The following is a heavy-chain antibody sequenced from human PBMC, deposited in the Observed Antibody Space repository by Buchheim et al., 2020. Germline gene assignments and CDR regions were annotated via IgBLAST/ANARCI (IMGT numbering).Heavy chain of an antibody. J-gene: IGHJ4*02. V-gene: IGHV3-66*01. D-gene: IGHD4-23*01. Sequence: EVQLVESGGGLVQPGGSLRLSCAASGFTVSSNYMSWVRQAPGKGLEWVPVIYSGGSTYYADSVKGRFTISIDTSKNTLYLQMNSLRAEDTAVYYCYKYNGGNSSDYWGQGTL. CDR1: GFTVSSNY. CDR3: YKYNGGNSSDY. CDR2: IYSGGST.